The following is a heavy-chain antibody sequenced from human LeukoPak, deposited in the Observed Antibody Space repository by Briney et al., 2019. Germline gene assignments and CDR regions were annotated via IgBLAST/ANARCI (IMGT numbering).Heavy chain of an antibody. CDR1: GSSISNGYY. J-gene: IGHJ5*02. Sequence: SETLSLTCTVSGSSISNGYYRGWIRQPPGKGLEWIGTVYYSETYYNPSLKSRVTISADTSKNQFSLKLSSVTAADTAVYYCARAPPGVWVPRGEYNWFDPWGQGTLVTVSS. CDR2: VYYSET. V-gene: IGHV4-38-2*02. D-gene: IGHD3-16*01. CDR3: ARAPPGVWVPRGEYNWFDP.